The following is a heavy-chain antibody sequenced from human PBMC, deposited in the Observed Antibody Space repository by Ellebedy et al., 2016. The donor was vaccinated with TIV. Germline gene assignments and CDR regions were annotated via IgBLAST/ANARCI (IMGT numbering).Heavy chain of an antibody. CDR3: AKEVVDVTMIVVVTLDY. CDR2: ISGSGGST. D-gene: IGHD3-22*01. CDR1: GFTFSSYA. V-gene: IGHV3-23*01. J-gene: IGHJ4*02. Sequence: GGSLRLSXAASGFTFSSYAMSWVRQAPGKGLEWVSAISGSGGSTYYADSVKGRFTISRDNSKNTLYLQMNSLRAEDTAVYYCAKEVVDVTMIVVVTLDYWGQGTLVTVSS.